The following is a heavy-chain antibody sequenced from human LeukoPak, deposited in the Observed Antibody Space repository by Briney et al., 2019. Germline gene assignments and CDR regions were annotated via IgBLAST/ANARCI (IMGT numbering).Heavy chain of an antibody. V-gene: IGHV1-46*01. CDR3: AKDMTRYCSSTSCNDAFDI. D-gene: IGHD2-2*01. Sequence: GASVKVSCKASGYTFTSYYMHWVRQAPGQGLEWMGLINPTGGSTGYAQKFQGRVTMTRDMSTSTDYMELSSLRSEDTAIYYCAKDMTRYCSSTSCNDAFDIWAKGQWSPSLQ. CDR2: INPTGGST. J-gene: IGHJ3*02. CDR1: GYTFTSYY.